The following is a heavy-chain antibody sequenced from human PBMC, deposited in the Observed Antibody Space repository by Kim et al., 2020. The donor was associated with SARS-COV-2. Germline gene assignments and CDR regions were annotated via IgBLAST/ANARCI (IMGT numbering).Heavy chain of an antibody. D-gene: IGHD2-2*01. V-gene: IGHV4-59*01. J-gene: IGHJ6*02. Sequence: SRVTISVDTSKNQFSLKLSSVTAADTAVYYCARSVPAATRAYYYYYGMDVWGQGTTVTVSS. CDR3: ARSVPAATRAYYYYYGMDV.